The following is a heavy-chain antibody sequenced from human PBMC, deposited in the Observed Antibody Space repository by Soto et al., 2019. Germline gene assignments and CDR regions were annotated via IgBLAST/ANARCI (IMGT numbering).Heavy chain of an antibody. CDR1: GFTFSSYS. CDR2: ISSSSSYI. Sequence: GGSLRLSCAASGFTFSSYSMNWVRQAPGKGLEWVSSISSSSSYIYYADSVKGRFTISRDNAKNSLYLQMNSLRAEDTAVYYCARGALLPPSYYYYMDVWGKGTTVTVSS. J-gene: IGHJ6*03. V-gene: IGHV3-21*01. CDR3: ARGALLPPSYYYYMDV. D-gene: IGHD2-15*01.